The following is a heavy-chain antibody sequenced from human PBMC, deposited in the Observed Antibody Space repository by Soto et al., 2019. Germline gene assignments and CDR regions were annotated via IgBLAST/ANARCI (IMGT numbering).Heavy chain of an antibody. Sequence: RLSCSASGFTFSSYATHWVRQAPGKGLEYVSAISSNGGITYCAVSVKVRCTISRDNYSITLSLQLSSLRGDDTAVYYCLKESIRYCSGGSCRAEYFQHWGKGTLVTVSS. V-gene: IGHV3-64D*08. CDR1: GFTFSSYA. D-gene: IGHD2-15*01. CDR3: LKESIRYCSGGSCRAEYFQH. CDR2: ISSNGGIT. J-gene: IGHJ1*01.